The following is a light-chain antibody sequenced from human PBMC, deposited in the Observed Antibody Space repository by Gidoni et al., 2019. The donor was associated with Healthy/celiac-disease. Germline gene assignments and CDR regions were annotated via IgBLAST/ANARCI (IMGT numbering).Light chain of an antibody. J-gene: IGKJ3*01. CDR2: LGS. CDR1: QSLLHSNGYNY. CDR3: MQALQTPFT. Sequence: VMSQSPLSLPVTPGEPASISCRSSQSLLHSNGYNYLDWYLQKPGQSPQLLIYLGSNRASGVPDRFSGSGSGTDFTLKISRVEAEDVGVYYCMQALQTPFTFGPGTKVDIK. V-gene: IGKV2-28*01.